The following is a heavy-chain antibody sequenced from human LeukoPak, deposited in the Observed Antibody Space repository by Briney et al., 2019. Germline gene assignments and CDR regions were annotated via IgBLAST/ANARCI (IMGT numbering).Heavy chain of an antibody. CDR3: ARDMYGSGVYYYYGMDV. D-gene: IGHD3-10*01. CDR1: GFTFSSYG. CDR2: IWYDGSNK. V-gene: IGHV3-33*01. Sequence: GGSLRLSCAASGFTFSSYGMHWVRQAPGKGLEWVAVIWYDGSNKYYADSVKGRFTISRDNSKNTLYLQMNSLRAEDTAVYYCARDMYGSGVYYYYGMDVWGQGTTVTVSS. J-gene: IGHJ6*02.